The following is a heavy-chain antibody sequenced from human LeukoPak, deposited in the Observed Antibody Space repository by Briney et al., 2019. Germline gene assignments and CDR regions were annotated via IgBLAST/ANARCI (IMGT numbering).Heavy chain of an antibody. Sequence: GGSLRLSCAASGFTFSSYSMNWVRQAPGKGLEWVTYISSSSTIYYADFVKGRFTISRDNAKNSLYLQMNSLRAEDTAVYYCARDLGVVVPAATPGYWGQGTLVTVSS. CDR1: GFTFSSYS. V-gene: IGHV3-48*01. CDR3: ARDLGVVVPAATPGY. CDR2: ISSSSTI. D-gene: IGHD2-2*01. J-gene: IGHJ4*02.